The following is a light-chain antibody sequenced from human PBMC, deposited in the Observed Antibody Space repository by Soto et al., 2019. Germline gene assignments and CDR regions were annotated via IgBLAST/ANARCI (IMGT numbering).Light chain of an antibody. CDR2: GAS. CDR1: QSVTSNY. V-gene: IGKV3-20*01. CDR3: QHYVSPPIT. Sequence: EIVLTQSPGTLSLSPGERATLSCRASQSVTSNYLAWYQQKPGQAPRLLVYGASSRATGISDRFSGSWSGTDCTLTISRLEPEDFAVYYCQHYVSPPITCGQGTRLEIK. J-gene: IGKJ5*01.